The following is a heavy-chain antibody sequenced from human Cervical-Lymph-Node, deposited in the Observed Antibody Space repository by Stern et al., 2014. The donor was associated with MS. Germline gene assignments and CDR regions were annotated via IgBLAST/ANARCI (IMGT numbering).Heavy chain of an antibody. Sequence: EVQLVESGGGLVQPGGSLRLSCVASGFTFSDYWVSWVRQAPGKGLEWVANIKQDGSEKYYVDSVKGRFTISRDNAKNSLYLQMNSLRAEDTAVYYCARGLGLGYWGQGTPVTVSS. D-gene: IGHD5/OR15-5a*01. CDR2: IKQDGSEK. V-gene: IGHV3-7*01. CDR1: GFTFSDYW. J-gene: IGHJ4*02. CDR3: ARGLGLGY.